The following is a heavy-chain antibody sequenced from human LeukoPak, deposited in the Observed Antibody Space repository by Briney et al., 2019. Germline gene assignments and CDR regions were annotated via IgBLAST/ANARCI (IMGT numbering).Heavy chain of an antibody. J-gene: IGHJ3*02. V-gene: IGHV3-23*01. CDR1: EFTFSSYA. CDR3: ARVVDGSGSYDNHDSFDI. CDR2: ISGSGGST. D-gene: IGHD3-10*01. Sequence: GGSLRLSCAASEFTFSSYAMSWVRQAPGKGLEWVSAISGSGGSTYYADSVKGRFTISRDNSKNTLYLQMNSLRAEDTAVYYCARVVDGSGSYDNHDSFDIWGQGTMVTVSS.